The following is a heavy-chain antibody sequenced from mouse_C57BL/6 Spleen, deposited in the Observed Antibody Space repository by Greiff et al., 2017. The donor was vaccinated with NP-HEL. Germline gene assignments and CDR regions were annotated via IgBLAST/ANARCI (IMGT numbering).Heavy chain of an antibody. CDR1: GYTFTDYY. V-gene: IGHV1-26*01. CDR2: INPNNGGT. CDR3: ARGGYYGSSRYWYFDV. Sequence: VQLQQSGPELVKPGASVKISCKASGYTFTDYYMNWVKQSHGKSLEWIGDINPNNGGTSYNQKFKGKATLTVDKSSSTAYMELRSLTSEDSAVYYCARGGYYGSSRYWYFDVWGTGTTVTVSS. D-gene: IGHD1-1*01. J-gene: IGHJ1*03.